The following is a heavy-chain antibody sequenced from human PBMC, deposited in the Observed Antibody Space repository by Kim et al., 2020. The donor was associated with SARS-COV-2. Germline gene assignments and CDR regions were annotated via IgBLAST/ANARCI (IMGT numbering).Heavy chain of an antibody. CDR2: INAGNGNT. J-gene: IGHJ5*02. V-gene: IGHV1-3*01. D-gene: IGHD3-22*01. CDR1: GYTFATYA. Sequence: ASVKVSCKASGYTFATYAMHWVRQAPGQRLEWMGWINAGNGNTKYSQKFQGRVTITRDTSASTAYMELSSLTSEDTAVYYCARGGVTYYYDAWGQGTLVTVSS. CDR3: ARGGVTYYYDA.